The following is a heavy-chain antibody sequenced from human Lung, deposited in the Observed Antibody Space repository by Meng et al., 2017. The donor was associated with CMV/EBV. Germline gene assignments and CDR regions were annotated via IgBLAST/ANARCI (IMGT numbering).Heavy chain of an antibody. D-gene: IGHD2-15*01. CDR3: AQDKESRYCIGVRCHSSVNWFDP. Sequence: XXAASGFTVSIHSMSWVRQAPGKGLEWVSLISSDDDTFYADSVKGRYNISRDKSKITLYLQMYRLRADETAVYYRAQDKESRYCIGVRCHSSVNWFDPWXQGTXVTVAS. V-gene: IGHV3-53*01. CDR2: ISSDDDT. J-gene: IGHJ5*02. CDR1: GFTVSIHS.